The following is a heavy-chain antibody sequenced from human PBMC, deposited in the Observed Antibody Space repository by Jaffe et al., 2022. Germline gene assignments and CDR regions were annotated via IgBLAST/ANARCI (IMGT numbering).Heavy chain of an antibody. V-gene: IGHV3-23*01. CDR1: GFTFNSYA. J-gene: IGHJ4*02. CDR2: ITENGGRT. Sequence: EVQLLESGGDLVQPGGSLRLSCAASGFTFNSYAMGWVRQAPGKGLECVSTITENGGRTDYADPAKGRFTISRDNSKNTLFLQMNSLRAEDTALYYCVKLTQYGVHYFDNWGQGTLVTVSS. D-gene: IGHD1-1*01. CDR3: VKLTQYGVHYFDN.